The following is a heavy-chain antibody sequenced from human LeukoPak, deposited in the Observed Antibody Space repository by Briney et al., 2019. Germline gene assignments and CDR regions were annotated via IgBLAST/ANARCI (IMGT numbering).Heavy chain of an antibody. CDR2: IYYSGST. Sequence: SETLSLTCAVSGGSISSGDYYWSWIRQPPGKGLEWIGYIYYSGSTYYNPSLKSRVTISVDTSKNQFSLKLSSVTAADTAVYYCARDPITGTTRDVNWYFDLWGRGTLVTVSS. J-gene: IGHJ2*01. CDR3: ARDPITGTTRDVNWYFDL. D-gene: IGHD1-7*01. CDR1: GGSISSGDYY. V-gene: IGHV4-30-4*08.